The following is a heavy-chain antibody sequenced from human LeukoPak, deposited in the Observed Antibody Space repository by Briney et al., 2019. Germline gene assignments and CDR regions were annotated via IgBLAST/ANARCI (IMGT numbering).Heavy chain of an antibody. V-gene: IGHV4-39*01. CDR2: IYYSGSF. J-gene: IGHJ5*02. D-gene: IGHD3-10*01. CDR3: ARQAAGNYFGSGSYYP. CDR1: GGSISSSGYY. Sequence: SETLSLTCTVSGGSISSSGYYWGWIRQSPGKGLEWIGSIYYSGSFYYNPSLKSRVTISVDTSKNQFSLRLSSVTAADTAVYYCARQAAGNYFGSGSYYPWGQGTLVAVSS.